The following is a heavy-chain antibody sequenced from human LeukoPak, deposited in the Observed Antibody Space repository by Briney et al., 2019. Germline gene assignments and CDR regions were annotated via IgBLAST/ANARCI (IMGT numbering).Heavy chain of an antibody. V-gene: IGHV3-7*01. CDR1: GFMFSGYW. CDR2: IKGDGSET. CDR3: ARDLRRDYVWGSYRSISDY. D-gene: IGHD3-16*02. Sequence: GGSLRLSCAASGFMFSGYWMTWVRQAPGKGLEWVANIKGDGSETSYVTSVKGRFTISRDNAKNSLYLQMNSLRDEDTAVYYCARDLRRDYVWGSYRSISDYWGQGTLATVSS. J-gene: IGHJ4*02.